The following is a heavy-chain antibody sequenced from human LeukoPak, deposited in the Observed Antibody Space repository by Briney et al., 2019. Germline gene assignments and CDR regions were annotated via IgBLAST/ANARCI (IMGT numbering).Heavy chain of an antibody. J-gene: IGHJ4*02. CDR1: GYRFTTDMYT. CDR2: INAGNGNT. Sequence: ASVKVSCKASGYRFTTDMYTIHWLRQAPGQRLEWMGWINAGNGNTKYSQKFQGRVTITGDTSARTVYMEVSSLVSEDTAVYYCARDSDSSGWSWVYWGQGTLVTVSS. CDR3: ARDSDSSGWSWVY. V-gene: IGHV1-3*01. D-gene: IGHD6-19*01.